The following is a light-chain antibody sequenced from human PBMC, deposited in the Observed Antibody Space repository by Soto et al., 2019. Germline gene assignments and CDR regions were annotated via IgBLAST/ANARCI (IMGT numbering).Light chain of an antibody. J-gene: IGKJ4*01. CDR2: DTS. V-gene: IGKV3-11*01. CDR1: QSLGYY. Sequence: EIVLTQSPATLSLSPGERATLSCRASQSLGYYLAWYQQKHGQPPRLLIYDTSNKASGIPARFSGSGSGTDFTLTISSLDPEDFAVYYCQQRRDWPLTFGGGTKVEIK. CDR3: QQRRDWPLT.